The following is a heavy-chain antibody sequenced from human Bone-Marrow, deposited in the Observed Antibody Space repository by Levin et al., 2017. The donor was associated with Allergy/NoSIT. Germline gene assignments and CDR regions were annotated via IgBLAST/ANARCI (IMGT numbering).Heavy chain of an antibody. CDR3: ARNGAWSFEF. J-gene: IGHJ4*02. Sequence: LSLTCASSGFTFSGYWMAWVRQAPGKGLEWVANINRDGGDGYYVDSVKCRFTISRDNARNSLDLQMNSLRVEDTAVYYCARNGAWSFEFWGQGTLVTVSS. CDR2: INRDGGDG. V-gene: IGHV3-7*02. D-gene: IGHD2-8*01. CDR1: GFTFSGYW.